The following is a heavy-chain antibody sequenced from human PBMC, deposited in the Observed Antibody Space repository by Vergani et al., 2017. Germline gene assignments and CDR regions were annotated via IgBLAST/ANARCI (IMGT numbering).Heavy chain of an antibody. CDR3: ARGDYGILTGYRY. D-gene: IGHD3-9*01. CDR1: GYTFSNYS. J-gene: IGHJ4*02. V-gene: IGHV1-46*03. CDR2: INPSGGHT. Sequence: VQVVQSGAEVKTSGASVKVSCKTSGYTFSNYSMHWVRQAPGQGLEWMGIINPSGGHTNYAQKFQGRVTMTRDTSTSTVYMELSSLRSEDTAIYYCARGDYGILTGYRYWGQGTLVTVSA.